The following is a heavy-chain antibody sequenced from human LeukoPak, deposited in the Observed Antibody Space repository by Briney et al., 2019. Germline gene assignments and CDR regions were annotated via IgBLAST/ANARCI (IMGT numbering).Heavy chain of an antibody. CDR3: ARVRSDCSGGSCYSSPPDAFDI. V-gene: IGHV1-2*02. J-gene: IGHJ3*02. D-gene: IGHD2-15*01. CDR2: INPNSGGT. CDR1: GYTFTGYY. Sequence: ASVKVSCKASGYTFTGYYMHWVRQAPGQGLEWMGWINPNSGGTNYAQKFQGRVTMTRDTSISTAYMELSRLRSDDTAVYYCARVRSDCSGGSCYSSPPDAFDIWGQGTMVTVSS.